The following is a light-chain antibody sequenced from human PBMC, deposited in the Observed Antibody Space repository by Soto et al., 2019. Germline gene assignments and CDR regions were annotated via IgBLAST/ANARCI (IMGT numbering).Light chain of an antibody. CDR3: QQSTNWPLT. J-gene: IGKJ4*01. CDR2: DAS. CDR1: QSVSSY. Sequence: EIVLTQSPATLSLSPGERATLSCRASQSVSSYLAWYQHTPGQAPRLLIYDASNRATGIPARFSGSGSGTDFTLTISSLEPEDFAVYYCQQSTNWPLTFGGGTKVEIK. V-gene: IGKV3-11*01.